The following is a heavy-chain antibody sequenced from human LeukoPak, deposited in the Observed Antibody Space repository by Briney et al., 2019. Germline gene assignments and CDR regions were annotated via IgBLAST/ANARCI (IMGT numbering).Heavy chain of an antibody. Sequence: SETLSLTCAVYGGSLSGSYWSWIRQPPGKGLEWIGEINHSGSANYNPSLKSRVTLSIDKSKNQFSLNVNSVTAAGTAVYYCARARRDSGYYKVDYWGQGTLVTVSS. J-gene: IGHJ4*02. CDR2: INHSGSA. CDR1: GGSLSGSY. V-gene: IGHV4-34*01. D-gene: IGHD3-3*01. CDR3: ARARRDSGYYKVDY.